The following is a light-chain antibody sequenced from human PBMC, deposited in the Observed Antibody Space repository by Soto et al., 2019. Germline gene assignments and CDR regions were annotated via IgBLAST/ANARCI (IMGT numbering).Light chain of an antibody. CDR2: DVT. V-gene: IGLV2-14*03. J-gene: IGLJ2*01. CDR1: STDVGDFNY. Sequence: QSALTQPASVSGSPGRSVTISCTGTSTDVGDFNYVSWYQHLPGRAPKLILYDVTNRPSGISYRFSASNSGRTASLTISGLQAEDEADYYCSSYSSSNTHVVFGGGTKVTVL. CDR3: SSYSSSNTHVV.